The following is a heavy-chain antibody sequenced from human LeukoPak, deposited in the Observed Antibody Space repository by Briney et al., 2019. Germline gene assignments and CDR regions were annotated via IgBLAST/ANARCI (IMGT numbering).Heavy chain of an antibody. CDR3: AKAPVTTCSGAYCYPFDY. D-gene: IGHD2-21*01. Sequence: GGSLRLSCAAAGFTLSSYAMSWVRQAPGKGLEWVSAISVSGNTYHADSVKGRFTISRDSSKNTLYLQMNRLRAEDAAVYYCAKAPVTTCSGAYCYPFDYWGQGTLVTVSS. V-gene: IGHV3-23*01. CDR1: GFTLSSYA. J-gene: IGHJ4*02. CDR2: ISVSGNT.